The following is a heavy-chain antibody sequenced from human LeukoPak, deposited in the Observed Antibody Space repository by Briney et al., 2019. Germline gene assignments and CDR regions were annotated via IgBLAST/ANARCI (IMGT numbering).Heavy chain of an antibody. CDR1: GYTFTSYD. CDR2: MNPNSGNT. V-gene: IGHV1-8*01. CDR3: ARGHSSGWEAEVDY. J-gene: IGHJ4*02. D-gene: IGHD6-19*01. Sequence: ASVKVSCKASGYTFTSYDINWVRQATGQGLEWMGWMNPNSGNTGYAQKFQGRVTMTRNTSISTAYMELCSLRSEDTAVYYCARGHSSGWEAEVDYWGQGTLVTVSS.